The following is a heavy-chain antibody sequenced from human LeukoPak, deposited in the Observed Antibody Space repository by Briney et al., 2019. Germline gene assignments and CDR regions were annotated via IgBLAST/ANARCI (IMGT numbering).Heavy chain of an antibody. CDR3: ARSSAGYSSGWSY. CDR1: GYTFTSYA. Sequence: GASVKVSCKASGYTFTSYAMHWVRQAPGQRLEWMGWIDAGNGNTKYSQKLQGRVTITRDTSASTAYMELSSLRSEDTAVYYCARSSAGYSSGWSYWGQGTLVTVSS. CDR2: IDAGNGNT. J-gene: IGHJ4*02. D-gene: IGHD6-19*01. V-gene: IGHV1-3*01.